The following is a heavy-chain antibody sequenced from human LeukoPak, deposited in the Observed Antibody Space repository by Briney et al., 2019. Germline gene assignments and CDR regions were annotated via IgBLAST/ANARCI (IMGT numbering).Heavy chain of an antibody. Sequence: GGSLRLSCAASGFTFSSYAMSWVRQAPGKGLEWVSAISGSGGSTYYADSVKGRFTISRDNSKNTLYLQMNSLRAEDTAVYYCAKDVRFLEWLLGTYFDYWGQGTLVTVSS. J-gene: IGHJ4*02. V-gene: IGHV3-23*01. D-gene: IGHD3-3*01. CDR3: AKDVRFLEWLLGTYFDY. CDR2: ISGSGGST. CDR1: GFTFSSYA.